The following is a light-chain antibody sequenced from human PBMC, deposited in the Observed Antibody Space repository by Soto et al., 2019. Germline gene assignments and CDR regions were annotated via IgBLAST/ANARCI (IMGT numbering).Light chain of an antibody. J-gene: IGKJ1*01. Sequence: DIVMTQSPDSLAMSLGERATINCKSSQSILYSSNNKNYLAWYQQKPGQPPKLLIYWASTRESGVPDRCSGSGSGTDFTLTISSLQAEDVAVYFCQQYYSTLWSFGQGTKVEIK. CDR2: WAS. V-gene: IGKV4-1*01. CDR3: QQYYSTLWS. CDR1: QSILYSSNNKNY.